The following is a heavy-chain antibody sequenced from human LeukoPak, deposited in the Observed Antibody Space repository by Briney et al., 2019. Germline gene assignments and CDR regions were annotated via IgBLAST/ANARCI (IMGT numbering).Heavy chain of an antibody. D-gene: IGHD1/OR15-1a*01. Sequence: ASVKVSCKASGYTFTNNYMHWVRQAPGQGLEWMGIINPGGGTTTYAQKFQGRVAMTGDTSTSTVYMELSSLRSEDTAVYYCAGALDQAFDSWGQGTLVTVSS. CDR1: GYTFTNNY. CDR2: INPGGGTT. V-gene: IGHV1-46*01. CDR3: AGALDQAFDS. J-gene: IGHJ4*02.